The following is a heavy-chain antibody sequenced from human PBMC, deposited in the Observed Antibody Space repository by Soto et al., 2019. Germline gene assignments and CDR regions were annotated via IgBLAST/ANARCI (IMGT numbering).Heavy chain of an antibody. J-gene: IGHJ4*02. V-gene: IGHV3-30-3*01. D-gene: IGHD6-6*01. CDR3: ARREYSSSSVVDY. CDR1: GFTFSSYA. Sequence: QVQLVESGGGMVQPGRSLRLSCAASGFTFSSYAMHWVRQAPAKGLEWVAVISYDGSNKYYADSVKGRFTISRDNSKNTLYLQMNSLRAEDTAVYYCARREYSSSSVVDYWGQGTLVTVSS. CDR2: ISYDGSNK.